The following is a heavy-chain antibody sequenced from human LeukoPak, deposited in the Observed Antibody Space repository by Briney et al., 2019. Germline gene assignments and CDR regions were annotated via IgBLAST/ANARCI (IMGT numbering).Heavy chain of an antibody. V-gene: IGHV4-4*07. CDR3: ARKDGDY. CDR1: GSSISAFH. Sequence: SETLSLTCTVSGSSISAFHWTWFRQPAGKGLEWIGLIYSSGSTLFNPSLKSRVAMSVDLTKNQLSLKLTSVTAADTAMYYCARKDGDYWGRGTLVTVSS. J-gene: IGHJ4*02. CDR2: IYSSGST.